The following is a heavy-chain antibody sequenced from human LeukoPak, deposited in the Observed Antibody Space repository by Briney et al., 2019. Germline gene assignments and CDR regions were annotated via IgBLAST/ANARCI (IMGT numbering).Heavy chain of an antibody. CDR3: ARSWGSGIPDY. D-gene: IGHD3-16*01. V-gene: IGHV4-59*08. J-gene: IGHJ4*02. CDR1: GGSISSYY. CDR2: IYYSGST. Sequence: PSETLSLTCTVSGGSISSYYWSWIRQPPGKGLEWIGYIYYSGSTNYNPSLKSRVTISVDTSKNQFSLKLSSVTAADTAVYYCARSWGSGIPDYWGQGTLVTVSS.